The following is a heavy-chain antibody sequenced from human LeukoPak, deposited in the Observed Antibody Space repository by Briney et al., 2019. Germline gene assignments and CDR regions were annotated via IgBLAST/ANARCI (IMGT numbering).Heavy chain of an antibody. CDR3: ASSTYSGSHWDAFDI. CDR2: IDSFGSSA. J-gene: IGHJ3*02. V-gene: IGHV3-74*03. CDR1: GFTFSSYW. Sequence: GGSLRLSCAASGFTFSSYWMHWVRQAPGKGLVWVSRIDSFGSSAAYAESVKGRFTVSRDNAKNTLYLQMNSLRAEDAAVYYCASSTYSGSHWDAFDIWGEGTMVTVSS. D-gene: IGHD1-26*01.